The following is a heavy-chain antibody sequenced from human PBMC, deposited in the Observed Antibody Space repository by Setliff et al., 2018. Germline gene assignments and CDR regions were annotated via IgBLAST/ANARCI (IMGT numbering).Heavy chain of an antibody. D-gene: IGHD1-26*01. Sequence: PGGSLRLSCTASGFNFGGYGMHWVRQAPGKGLEWVSFTQYDGKKKDYADSVKGRFTISRDNAKNSLYLQMNSLRAGDTAVYYCAKFSRLGANTFFDYWGQGTLVTVSS. V-gene: IGHV3-30*02. CDR2: TQYDGKKK. J-gene: IGHJ4*02. CDR1: GFNFGGYG. CDR3: AKFSRLGANTFFDY.